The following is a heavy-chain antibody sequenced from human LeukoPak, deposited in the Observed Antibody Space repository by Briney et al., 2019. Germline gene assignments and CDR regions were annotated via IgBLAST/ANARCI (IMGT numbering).Heavy chain of an antibody. D-gene: IGHD5-12*01. CDR2: IYHSGST. J-gene: IGHJ4*02. V-gene: IGHV4-61*01. CDR3: ARGLRWDSGNDWGPEH. Sequence: PSETLSLTCTVSGGSVSSGSYYWSWIRQPPGKGLEWIGYIYHSGSTYYNPSLKSRVTISVDRSKSQFSLKLTSVTAADTAIYYCARGLRWDSGNDWGPEHWGQGVLVTVSS. CDR1: GGSVSSGSYY.